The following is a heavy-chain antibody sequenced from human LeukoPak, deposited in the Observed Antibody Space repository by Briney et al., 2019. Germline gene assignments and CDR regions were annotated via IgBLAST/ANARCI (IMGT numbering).Heavy chain of an antibody. J-gene: IGHJ6*01. Sequence: AGGSLRLSCAASGFSFRTYSMSWVRQAPGKGLEWVSSISSGGHNIYYADPVKGRFTISRDNAKNSLYLQMNSLRVEDTAVYYCARHGDGFYHGMDVWGQGTTVTVSS. CDR2: ISSGGHNI. V-gene: IGHV3-21*01. D-gene: IGHD4-17*01. CDR1: GFSFRTYS. CDR3: ARHGDGFYHGMDV.